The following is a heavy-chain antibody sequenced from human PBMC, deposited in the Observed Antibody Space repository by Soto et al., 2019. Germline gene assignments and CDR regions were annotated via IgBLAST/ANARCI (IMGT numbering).Heavy chain of an antibody. V-gene: IGHV1-69*01. Sequence: QVQLVQSGAEVKKPGSSVKVSCKASGGTFTSYAISWVRQAPGQGLEWLGGILPILGTTKHAQKFQGRVTITADESMSTAYMELSSLRSEDTAIYYCARVGTRAWSFYYGMDVWGQGTTVTVSS. CDR2: ILPILGTT. D-gene: IGHD1-26*01. CDR3: ARVGTRAWSFYYGMDV. J-gene: IGHJ6*02. CDR1: GGTFTSYA.